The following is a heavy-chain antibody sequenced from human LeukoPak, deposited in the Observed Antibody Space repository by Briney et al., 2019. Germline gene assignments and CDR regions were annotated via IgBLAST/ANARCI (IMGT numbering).Heavy chain of an antibody. J-gene: IGHJ6*02. CDR1: GFTFSNAW. Sequence: GGSLRLSCAASGFTFSNAWMSWVRQAPGKGLEWVGRIKSKTDGGTTDYAAPVKGRFTISRDDSKNTLYLQMNSLKTEDTAVYYCTTANPGSPLRYYYGMDVWGQGTTVTVSS. CDR3: TTANPGSPLRYYYGMDV. V-gene: IGHV3-15*01. CDR2: IKSKTDGGTT. D-gene: IGHD3-10*01.